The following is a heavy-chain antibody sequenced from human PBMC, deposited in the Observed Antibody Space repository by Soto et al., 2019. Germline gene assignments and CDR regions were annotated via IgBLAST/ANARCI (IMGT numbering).Heavy chain of an antibody. J-gene: IGHJ5*02. CDR3: ARHYGAFDP. Sequence: QLQLQESGPGLVKPSETLSLTCSVSGGSITSSGYYWGWIRQPPGKGLEWIGSVFYSGNTYHNPSLKSRVITSVDTSKNQLSLKLSSVTAADTAVYYCARHYGAFDPWGQGTLVTVSS. CDR2: VFYSGNT. CDR1: GGSITSSGYY. D-gene: IGHD4-17*01. V-gene: IGHV4-39*01.